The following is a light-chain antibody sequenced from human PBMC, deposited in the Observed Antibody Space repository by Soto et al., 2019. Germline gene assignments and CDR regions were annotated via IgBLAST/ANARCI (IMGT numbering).Light chain of an antibody. J-gene: IGKJ1*01. CDR1: QSVGTY. V-gene: IGKV1-39*01. CDR2: GVS. Sequence: IQMTRSPSSLSASGGDRVSITCRASQSVGTYLTWYRLKPGKAPKLLIYGVSSWHTGIPSRFSGSGSETDFTLTISSLQPEDFATYYCQQNYSNPRTFGQGTKVDIK. CDR3: QQNYSNPRT.